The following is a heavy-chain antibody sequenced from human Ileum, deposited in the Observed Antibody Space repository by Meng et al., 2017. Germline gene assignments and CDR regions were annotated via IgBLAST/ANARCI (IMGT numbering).Heavy chain of an antibody. D-gene: IGHD3-16*01. CDR3: ARINYVEDS. CDR2: INEDGRVT. J-gene: IGHJ4*02. Sequence: EGWLLESWGGLVKPGGSLRLSCAASGFTFSSYSMNWVRQAPGKGLEWVSRINEDGRVTNYADSVEGRFTVSRDNAKNTLYLQMNSLRVEDTGIYYCARINYVEDSWGQGTLVTVSS. CDR1: GFTFSSYS. V-gene: IGHV3-74*02.